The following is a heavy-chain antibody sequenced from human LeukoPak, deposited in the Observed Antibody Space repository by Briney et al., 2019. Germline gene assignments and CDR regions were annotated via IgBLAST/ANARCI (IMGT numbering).Heavy chain of an antibody. D-gene: IGHD3-10*01. V-gene: IGHV1-2*02. CDR2: INPNSGGT. J-gene: IGHJ4*02. Sequence: ASVKVSCKASGYTFTSYDINWVRQAPGQGLEWMGWINPNSGGTNYAQKFQGRVTMTRDTSISTAYMELSRLRSDDTAVYYCARDPDYYGSGSDYWGQGTLVTVSS. CDR3: ARDPDYYGSGSDY. CDR1: GYTFTSYD.